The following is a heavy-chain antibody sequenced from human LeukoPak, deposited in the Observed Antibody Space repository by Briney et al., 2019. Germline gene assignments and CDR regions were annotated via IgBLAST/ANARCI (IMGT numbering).Heavy chain of an antibody. CDR1: GFTFSSYG. Sequence: QPGGSLRLSSAASGFTFSSYGMHWVRQAPGKGLEWVAFIRYDGSNKYYADSVKGRFTISRDNSRNTLYLQMNSLRAEDTAVYYCAKEYCSGGSCLNYWGQGTLVTVSS. V-gene: IGHV3-30*02. D-gene: IGHD2-15*01. CDR2: IRYDGSNK. J-gene: IGHJ4*02. CDR3: AKEYCSGGSCLNY.